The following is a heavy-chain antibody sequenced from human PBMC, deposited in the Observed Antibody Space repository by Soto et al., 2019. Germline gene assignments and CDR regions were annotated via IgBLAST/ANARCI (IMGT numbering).Heavy chain of an antibody. J-gene: IGHJ4*02. CDR3: ARGRGHPGPYCSTGGCDYYLDS. D-gene: IGHD2-15*01. CDR2: ISSSSSYI. CDR1: GFTLKTYT. Sequence: AQLVESGGGLVQPGGSLRLSCAVSGFTLKTYTMSWVRQAPGRGLEWVSSISSSSSYIYTADSLKGRFTISRDNAENYLFLQIDSLLVEDTAVYFCARGRGHPGPYCSTGGCDYYLDSLRQGILVTVSS. V-gene: IGHV3-21*02.